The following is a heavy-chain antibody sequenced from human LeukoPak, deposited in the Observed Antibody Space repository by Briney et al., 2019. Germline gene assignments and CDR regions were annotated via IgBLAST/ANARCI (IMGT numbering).Heavy chain of an antibody. Sequence: GGSLRLSCAASGFTFSIYWMSWVRQAPGKGLEWVANIKRNGSEKYYVDSVKGRFTISRDNAKNSLYLQMNSLRAEDTAVYYCAREFPYYYDISGYKLDYWGQGTLVTVSS. CDR2: IKRNGSEK. J-gene: IGHJ4*02. CDR3: AREFPYYYDISGYKLDY. CDR1: GFTFSIYW. V-gene: IGHV3-7*01. D-gene: IGHD3-22*01.